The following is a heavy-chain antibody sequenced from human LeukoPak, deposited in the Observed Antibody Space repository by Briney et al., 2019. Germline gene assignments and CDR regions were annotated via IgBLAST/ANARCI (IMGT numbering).Heavy chain of an antibody. Sequence: GESLKISCKGSGYSFTSYWIGWVRQMPGKGLEWMGIIYPGDSDTRYSPSFQGQVTISADKSISTAYLQWSSLKASVTAMYYCARQTVWYSSSWYGRQFDYWGQGTLVTVSS. J-gene: IGHJ4*02. D-gene: IGHD6-13*01. CDR1: GYSFTSYW. V-gene: IGHV5-51*01. CDR2: IYPGDSDT. CDR3: ARQTVWYSSSWYGRQFDY.